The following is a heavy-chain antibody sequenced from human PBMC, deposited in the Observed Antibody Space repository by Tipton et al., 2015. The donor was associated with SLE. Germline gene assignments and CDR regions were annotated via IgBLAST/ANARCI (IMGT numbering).Heavy chain of an antibody. CDR1: GYTFTTYG. V-gene: IGHV1-18*01. Sequence: QLVQSGAEVKKPGASVKVSCKASGYTFTTYGVSWVRQAPGQGLEWMGWISTNNGHTNYAQKLQGRVTMTTDTSTSTAYMELRSLRSDDTAVYYCARSPYYDFWSGYQPSFDYWGQGTLVTVSS. CDR2: ISTNNGHT. CDR3: ARSPYYDFWSGYQPSFDY. D-gene: IGHD3-3*01. J-gene: IGHJ4*02.